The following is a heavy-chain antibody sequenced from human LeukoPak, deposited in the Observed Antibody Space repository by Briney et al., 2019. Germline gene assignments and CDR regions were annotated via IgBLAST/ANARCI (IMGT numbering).Heavy chain of an antibody. J-gene: IGHJ5*02. V-gene: IGHV4-61*02. CDR3: ARGNSYGIDWFDP. CDR1: GGSISSGSYY. D-gene: IGHD5-18*01. Sequence: SQTLSLTCTVSGGSISSGSYYWSWIRQPAGKGLEWIGRIYTSGSTNYNPSLKSRVTISVDTSKNQFSLKLSSVTAADTAVYYCARGNSYGIDWFDPWGQGTLVTVPS. CDR2: IYTSGST.